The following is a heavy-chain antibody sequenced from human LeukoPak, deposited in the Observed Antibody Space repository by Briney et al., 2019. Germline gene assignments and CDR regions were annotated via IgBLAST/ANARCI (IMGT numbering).Heavy chain of an antibody. Sequence: GEPLRISCKGSGYSFTSYWISWVRQMPGKGLEWMGRIDPSDSYTNYSPSFQGHVTISADKSISTAYLQWSSLKASDTAMYYCAKYDPGYYYDSSGYQDWGQGTLVTVSS. V-gene: IGHV5-10-1*01. CDR3: AKYDPGYYYDSSGYQD. CDR1: GYSFTSYW. CDR2: IDPSDSYT. J-gene: IGHJ4*02. D-gene: IGHD3-22*01.